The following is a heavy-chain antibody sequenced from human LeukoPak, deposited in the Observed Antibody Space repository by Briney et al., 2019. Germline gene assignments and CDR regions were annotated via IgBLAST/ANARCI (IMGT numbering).Heavy chain of an antibody. CDR2: ISGSSDNT. J-gene: IGHJ4*02. CDR3: AKDPINWGSIYFDC. V-gene: IGHV3-23*01. CDR1: GFTFSNYA. D-gene: IGHD7-27*01. Sequence: GGSLRLPCEASGFTFSNYAMSWVRQAPGKGLEWVSSISGSSDNTNYADSVKGRFTISRDNSKNILYLQMNGLTAEDTAVYWCAKDPINWGSIYFDCWGQGTLVTVSS.